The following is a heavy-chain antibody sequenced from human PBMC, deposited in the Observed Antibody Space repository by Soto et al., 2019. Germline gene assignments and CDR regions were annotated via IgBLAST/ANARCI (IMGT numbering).Heavy chain of an antibody. CDR1: GGSISSSSYY. V-gene: IGHV4-39*01. CDR2: IYYSGST. J-gene: IGHJ6*03. D-gene: IGHD3-3*01. CDR3: ARHDFWSGFVDYYYYMDV. Sequence: SETLSLTCTVSGGSISSSSYYWGWIRQPPGKGLEWIGSIYYSGSTYYNPSLKSRVTISVDTSKNQFSLKLSSVTAADTAVYYCARHDFWSGFVDYYYYMDVWGKGTTVTVYS.